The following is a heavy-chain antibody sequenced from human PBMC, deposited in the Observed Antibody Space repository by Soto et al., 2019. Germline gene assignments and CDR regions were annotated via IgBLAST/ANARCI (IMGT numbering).Heavy chain of an antibody. D-gene: IGHD3-9*01. CDR1: GGSISSGGYS. Sequence: SETLSLTCAVSGGSISSGGYSCNWIRQPPGKGLEWIGYIYYSGSTNYNPSLKSRVTISVDTSKNQFSLKLSSVTAADTAVYYCARHRGRYDILTGNSIDPWGQGTLVTVPQ. CDR3: ARHRGRYDILTGNSIDP. J-gene: IGHJ5*02. CDR2: IYYSGST. V-gene: IGHV4-61*08.